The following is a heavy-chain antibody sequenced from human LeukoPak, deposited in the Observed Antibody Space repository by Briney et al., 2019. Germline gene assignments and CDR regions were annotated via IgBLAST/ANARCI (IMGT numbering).Heavy chain of an antibody. V-gene: IGHV4-59*01. CDR1: GGSINSYY. CDR2: IYYSGTT. CDR3: ARVTYYDSSGYRYWYFDL. D-gene: IGHD3-22*01. Sequence: NPSETLCLTCAVSGGSINSYYWTWIRQAPGKGLEWIGYIYYSGTTNYIPSLKSRVTMSVDTSTNQLSLKLSSVTAADTAVYYCARVTYYDSSGYRYWYFDLWGRGTLVTVSS. J-gene: IGHJ2*01.